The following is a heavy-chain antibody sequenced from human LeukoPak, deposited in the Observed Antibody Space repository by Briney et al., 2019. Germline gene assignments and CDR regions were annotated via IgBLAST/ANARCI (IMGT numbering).Heavy chain of an antibody. CDR1: GFTFSSYA. CDR2: ISYDGSNK. D-gene: IGHD5-24*01. CDR3: AKALDGYNYPDAFDI. V-gene: IGHV3-30*04. Sequence: GGSLRLSCAASGFTFSSYAMHWVRQAPGKGLEWVAVISYDGSNKYYADSVKGLFTISRDNSKNTLYLQVNSLRADDTALYYCAKALDGYNYPDAFDIWGQGTMVTVSS. J-gene: IGHJ3*02.